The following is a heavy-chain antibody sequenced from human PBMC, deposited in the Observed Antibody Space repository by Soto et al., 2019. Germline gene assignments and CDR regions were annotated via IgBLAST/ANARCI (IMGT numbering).Heavy chain of an antibody. CDR2: IYSGGST. CDR3: VRGVQYSGSLDAFDI. D-gene: IGHD1-26*01. CDR1: GFTVSSTF. Sequence: EVQVVESGGGLIQPGGSLRLSCAASGFTVSSTFMNWVRQAPGKGLEWVSLIYSGGSTSYTDPVTGAGTFYADSVTGRFASSSDNSKNTVYLQVNSLRDDDTAVYYCVRGVQYSGSLDAFDICRQGTMVTVSS. V-gene: IGHV3-53*01. J-gene: IGHJ3*02.